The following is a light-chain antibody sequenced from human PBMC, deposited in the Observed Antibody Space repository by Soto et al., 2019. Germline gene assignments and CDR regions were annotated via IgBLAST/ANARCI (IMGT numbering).Light chain of an antibody. J-gene: IGKJ5*01. CDR2: GAS. V-gene: IGKV3-20*01. CDR1: QSVSSN. CDR3: QHYDSLPIT. Sequence: EIVITHSPATLSVSPGERATLSCRASQSVSSNLAWYQQKPGQAPRLLIYGASSRATGIPDRFSGSGSGTDFTLTISRLEPEDFAVFYCQHYDSLPITFGQGTRLEIK.